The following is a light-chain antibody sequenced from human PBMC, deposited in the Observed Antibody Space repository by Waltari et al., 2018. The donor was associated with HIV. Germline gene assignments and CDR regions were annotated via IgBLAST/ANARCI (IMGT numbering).Light chain of an antibody. CDR1: QGIGNY. CDR3: QQYHTYPWT. J-gene: IGKJ1*01. V-gene: IGKV1-16*02. Sequence: DIQMTQSPSSLSASVGDRVTITCRASQGIGNYLAWFQQTPGKAPKSLIYGASILQSGVPSKFSGSGSGTDFTLTIRSLQPEDFATYFCQQYHTYPWTFGQGTKVEIK. CDR2: GAS.